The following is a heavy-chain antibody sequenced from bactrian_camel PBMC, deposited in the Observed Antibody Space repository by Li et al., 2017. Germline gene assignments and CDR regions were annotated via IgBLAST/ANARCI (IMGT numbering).Heavy chain of an antibody. J-gene: IGHJ4*01. CDR1: GLTFGDYA. Sequence: HVQLAESGGGLAQAGGSLRLSCTASGLTFGDYAVGWFRQAPGKEREAVSSMHWSGGSTHYANSVKGRFTISRDNAKNTHYLQMNNLKPEDTGEYYCATGEMGFCSASWAVNDWGQGTQVTVSS. D-gene: IGHD1*01. V-gene: IGHV3S60*01. CDR3: ATGEMGFCSASWAVND. CDR2: MHWSGGST.